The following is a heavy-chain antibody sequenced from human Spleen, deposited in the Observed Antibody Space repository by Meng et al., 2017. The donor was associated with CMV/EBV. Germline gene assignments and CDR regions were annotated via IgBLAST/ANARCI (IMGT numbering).Heavy chain of an antibody. CDR1: FTFNIYA. D-gene: IGHD3-3*01. J-gene: IGHJ4*02. Sequence: FTFNIYAMGWVRQAPGKGMEWVSAISGSGGSTYYADSVKGRFTISRDNSKNTLYLQMNSLRAEDTAVYYCTKTLSYYDFWSGHYYFDYWGQGTLVTVSS. V-gene: IGHV3-23*01. CDR2: ISGSGGST. CDR3: TKTLSYYDFWSGHYYFDY.